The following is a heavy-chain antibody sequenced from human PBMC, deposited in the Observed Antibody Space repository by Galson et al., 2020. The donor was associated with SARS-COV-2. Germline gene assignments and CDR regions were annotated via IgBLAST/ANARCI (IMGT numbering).Heavy chain of an antibody. CDR1: GGSISSGRYY. CDR3: ARGVVLRFFGWSQGPRDYYYYGMDV. J-gene: IGHJ6*02. Sequence: SEPLSLTCTVSGGSISSGRYYWSGIRQPAGKGMGWIGRIYTSGSTNYTTYITSRITISVDTATNQFSLKLSSVTAADTAVDYCARGVVLRFFGWSQGPRDYYYYGMDVWGQGTTVTVSS. CDR2: IYTSGST. V-gene: IGHV4-61*02. D-gene: IGHD3-3*01.